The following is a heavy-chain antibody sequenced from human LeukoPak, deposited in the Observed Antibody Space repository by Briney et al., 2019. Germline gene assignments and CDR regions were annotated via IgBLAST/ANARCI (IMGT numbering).Heavy chain of an antibody. J-gene: IGHJ4*02. V-gene: IGHV1-2*02. CDR2: INPNSGGT. Sequence: ASVRVSCKASGYTFSIYGFSWVRQAPGQGLEWMGWINPNSGGTNYAQKFQGRVTMTRDTSISTAYMELSRLRSDDTAVYYCASAMGWFKLPDYWGQGTLVTVSS. D-gene: IGHD3/OR15-3a*01. CDR1: GYTFSIYG. CDR3: ASAMGWFKLPDY.